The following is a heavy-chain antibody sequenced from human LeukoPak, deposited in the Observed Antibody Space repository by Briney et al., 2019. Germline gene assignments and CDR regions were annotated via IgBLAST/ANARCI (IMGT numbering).Heavy chain of an antibody. V-gene: IGHV3-48*01. CDR3: ARDRVRPDY. CDR1: GFTFSSYS. Sequence: GGSLRLSCAASGFTFSSYSMNWVRQAPGKGLEWVSYISSSSSTIYYADSVKGRFTISRDNAKNSLYLQMNSLRAEDTAVYYCARDRVRPDYWGQGTLATVSS. CDR2: ISSSSSTI. D-gene: IGHD2-8*01. J-gene: IGHJ4*02.